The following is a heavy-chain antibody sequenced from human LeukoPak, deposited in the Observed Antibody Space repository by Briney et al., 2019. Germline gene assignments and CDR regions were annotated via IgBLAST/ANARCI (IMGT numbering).Heavy chain of an antibody. Sequence: APLKVSCMVSGYTLTELSIHWVRQAPGKGLEWMVGFDPEDGGTIYAQKFQGRVTMTEDTSTDTAYMELSSLRSEDTAVYYCATLVTIFGVKGDWFDPWGQGTLVTVSS. V-gene: IGHV1-24*01. D-gene: IGHD3-3*01. CDR2: FDPEDGGT. CDR3: ATLVTIFGVKGDWFDP. J-gene: IGHJ5*02. CDR1: GYTLTELS.